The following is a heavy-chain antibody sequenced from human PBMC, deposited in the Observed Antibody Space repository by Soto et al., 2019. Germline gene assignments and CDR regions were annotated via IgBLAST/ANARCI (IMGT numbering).Heavy chain of an antibody. CDR1: GGTFSSYA. V-gene: IGHV1-69*06. D-gene: IGHD3-22*01. Sequence: SVKVSCKASGGTFSSYAISWVRQAPGQGLEWMGGIIPIFGTANYAQKFQGRVTITADKSTSTAYMELSSLRSEDTAVYYCARGDSSGYALYYFDYWGQGTLVTVSS. J-gene: IGHJ4*02. CDR2: IIPIFGTA. CDR3: ARGDSSGYALYYFDY.